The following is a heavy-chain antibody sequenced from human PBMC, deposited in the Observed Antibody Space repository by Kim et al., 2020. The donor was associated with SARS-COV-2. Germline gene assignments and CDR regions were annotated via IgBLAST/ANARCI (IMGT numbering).Heavy chain of an antibody. Sequence: QPIKSRVTISVDTSKNQFSLKLSSVPAADTAVYYCARSSPRIAAAGAFDIWGQGTMVTVSS. D-gene: IGHD6-13*01. J-gene: IGHJ3*02. V-gene: IGHV4-39*01. CDR3: ARSSPRIAAAGAFDI.